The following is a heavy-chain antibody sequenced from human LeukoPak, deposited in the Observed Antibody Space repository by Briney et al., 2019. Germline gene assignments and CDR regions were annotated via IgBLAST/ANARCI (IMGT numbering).Heavy chain of an antibody. CDR1: GGTFRSYG. J-gene: IGHJ4*02. Sequence: SVKVSCKASGGTFRSYGISWVRQAPGQGLEWMGGIIPIFGTANYAQKFQGRVTITADESTSTAYMELSSLRSEDTAVYYCARGSPPGGYYYDSLFGYWGQGTLVTVSS. D-gene: IGHD3-22*01. CDR3: ARGSPPGGYYYDSLFGY. V-gene: IGHV1-69*01. CDR2: IIPIFGTA.